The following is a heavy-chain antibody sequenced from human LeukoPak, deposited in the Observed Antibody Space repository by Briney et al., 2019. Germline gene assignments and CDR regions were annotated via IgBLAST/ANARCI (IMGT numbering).Heavy chain of an antibody. D-gene: IGHD2-15*01. CDR2: INHSGGT. CDR3: ARTSSLLDY. V-gene: IGHV4-34*01. J-gene: IGHJ4*02. Sequence: SETLSLTCALYVGSFSVYYWSWIREPPGGGLEWSGEINHSGGTNYNPSLKSRVTISVDMYKNKFSLKVSSVTDADTAVYYCARTSSLLDYWGQGTLVTVSS. CDR1: VGSFSVYY.